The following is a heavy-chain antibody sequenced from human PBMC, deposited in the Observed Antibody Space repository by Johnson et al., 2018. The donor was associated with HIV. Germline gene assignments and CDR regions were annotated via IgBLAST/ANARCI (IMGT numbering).Heavy chain of an antibody. CDR1: GFTFSSYA. Sequence: VQLVESGGGVVQPGRSLRLSCAASGFTFSSYAMHWVRQAPGKGPVWVSRISPDESKTDYADSVKGRFTISRDNAKNTLHLQMNSLRGEDTAVYYCARGGRYSESVNDAHDIWGQGTKVTVSS. D-gene: IGHD1-26*01. J-gene: IGHJ3*02. V-gene: IGHV3-74*02. CDR3: ARGGRYSESVNDAHDI. CDR2: ISPDESKT.